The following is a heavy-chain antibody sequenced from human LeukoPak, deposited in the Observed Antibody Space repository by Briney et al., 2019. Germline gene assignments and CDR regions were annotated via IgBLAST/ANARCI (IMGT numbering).Heavy chain of an antibody. CDR2: INHSGST. Sequence: PSETLSFTCGGYGGSFSGYYWTWIRPPPGKGLEWSGEINHSGSTNYIPSLKSRVTMSLDTSKNHFSLKLPSVTAADTAVYYCAGGATPGVFWGRGTLVTVSS. CDR1: GGSFSGYY. CDR3: AGGATPGVF. J-gene: IGHJ4*02. D-gene: IGHD3-10*01. V-gene: IGHV4-34*01.